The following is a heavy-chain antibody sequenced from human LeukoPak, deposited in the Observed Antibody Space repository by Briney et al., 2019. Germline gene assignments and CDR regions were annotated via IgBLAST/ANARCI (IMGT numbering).Heavy chain of an antibody. CDR3: AKGGRIVVPRKYYYYGMDV. J-gene: IGHJ6*02. D-gene: IGHD2-2*01. CDR2: ISGSGGST. Sequence: PGGSLRLSCAASGFTFSSYAMSWLRQAPGKGLEWVSAISGSGGSTYYADSVKGRFTISRDNSKNTLYLQMNSLRAEDTAVYYCAKGGRIVVPRKYYYYGMDVWGQGTTVTVSS. CDR1: GFTFSSYA. V-gene: IGHV3-23*01.